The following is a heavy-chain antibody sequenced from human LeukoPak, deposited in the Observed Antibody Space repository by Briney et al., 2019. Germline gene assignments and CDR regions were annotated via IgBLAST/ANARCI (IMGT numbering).Heavy chain of an antibody. Sequence: ASVKVSCKASGYTFTSYGISWVRQAPGQGLEWMGWISAYNGNTNYAQKLQGRVTMTTDTSTSTAYMELRSLRSDDTAVYYCARGGLAAAGTERIEDAFDIWGQGTMVTVSS. J-gene: IGHJ3*02. V-gene: IGHV1-18*01. CDR2: ISAYNGNT. D-gene: IGHD6-13*01. CDR3: ARGGLAAAGTERIEDAFDI. CDR1: GYTFTSYG.